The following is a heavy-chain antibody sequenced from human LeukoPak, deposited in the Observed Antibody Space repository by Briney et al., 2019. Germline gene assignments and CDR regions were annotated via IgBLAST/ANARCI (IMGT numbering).Heavy chain of an antibody. J-gene: IGHJ3*02. D-gene: IGHD2/OR15-2a*01. CDR3: ARSPWREYYGDDAFDI. V-gene: IGHV4-39*07. Sequence: SETLSLTCTVSGGSISTSSYYWGWIRQPPGKGLEWIGTIYYSGSTYYNPSLKSRVTISVDTSKNQFSLKLSSVTAADTAVYYCARSPWREYYGDDAFDIWGQGTMVTVSS. CDR2: IYYSGST. CDR1: GGSISTSSYY.